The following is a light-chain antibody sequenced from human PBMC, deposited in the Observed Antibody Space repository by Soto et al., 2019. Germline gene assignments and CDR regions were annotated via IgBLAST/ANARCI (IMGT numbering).Light chain of an antibody. CDR3: SSYTSSSTVV. J-gene: IGLJ2*01. CDR2: DVS. V-gene: IGLV2-14*01. CDR1: SSDVGGYNY. Sequence: QSALTQPASVSGSPGLLITISCTGTSSDVGGYNYVSWYQQHPGKAPKLMIYDVSNRPSGFSNRFSGSKSGNTASLTISGLQAEDEADYYCSSYTSSSTVVFGGGTKLTVL.